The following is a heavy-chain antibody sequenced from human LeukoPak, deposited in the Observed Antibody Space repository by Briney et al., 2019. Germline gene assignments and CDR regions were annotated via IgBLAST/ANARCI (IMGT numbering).Heavy chain of an antibody. J-gene: IGHJ6*02. CDR2: IYSGGST. CDR3: ARDTSRFWSGFYGMDV. D-gene: IGHD3-3*01. CDR1: GFTVSSNY. V-gene: IGHV3-53*01. Sequence: PGGSLRLSCAASGFTVSSNYMSWVRQAPGKGLEWVSVIYSGGSTYYADSVKGRFTISRDNSKNTLYLQMNSLRAEDTAVYYCARDTSRFWSGFYGMDVWGQGTTVTVS.